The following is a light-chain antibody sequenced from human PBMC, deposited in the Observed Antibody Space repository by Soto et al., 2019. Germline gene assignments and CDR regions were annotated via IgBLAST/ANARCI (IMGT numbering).Light chain of an antibody. CDR2: DND. V-gene: IGLV1-51*01. Sequence: QSVLTQPPSVSAAPGQKATISCSGSSSNIGKNYVSWYQQLPGTAPKLLIYDNDKRPSGIADRFSGSKSGTSATLGITGLQSGDEADYYCAIWDRSLSAGVFGGGTKLTVL. J-gene: IGLJ3*02. CDR3: AIWDRSLSAGV. CDR1: SSNIGKNY.